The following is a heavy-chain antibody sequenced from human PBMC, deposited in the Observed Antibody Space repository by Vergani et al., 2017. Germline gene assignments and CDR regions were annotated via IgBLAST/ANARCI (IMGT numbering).Heavy chain of an antibody. CDR1: GFIFSSYG. CDR3: AGTYYDILTGSSGAFDI. V-gene: IGHV3-30*02. Sequence: QVQLVESGGGVVQPGGSLRLSCAASGFIFSSYGMHWVRQAPGKGLEWVAFIRYDGSNKYYADSVKGRFTISRDNSKNTLYLQMKSLRAEDTAVYYCAGTYYDILTGSSGAFDIWGQGTMVTVSS. CDR2: IRYDGSNK. D-gene: IGHD3-9*01. J-gene: IGHJ3*02.